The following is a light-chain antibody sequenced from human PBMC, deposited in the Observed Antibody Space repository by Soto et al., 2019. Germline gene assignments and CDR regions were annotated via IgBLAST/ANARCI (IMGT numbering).Light chain of an antibody. Sequence: EIVMTQSPATLSVSPGDRATLSCRASQSVSSNLAWYQQKPGQAPRLLIYGASSRPTGIPARFSGSGSGTEFTLTSISLQSEDFAVYYCQQYNKWPPYTFGQGTKLEIK. J-gene: IGKJ2*01. CDR2: GAS. V-gene: IGKV3-15*01. CDR3: QQYNKWPPYT. CDR1: QSVSSN.